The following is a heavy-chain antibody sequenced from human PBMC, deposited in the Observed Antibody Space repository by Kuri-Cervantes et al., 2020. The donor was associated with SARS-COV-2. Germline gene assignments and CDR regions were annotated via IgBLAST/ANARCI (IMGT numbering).Heavy chain of an antibody. D-gene: IGHD3-22*01. Sequence: GGSLRLSCAASGFTFSSYSMNWVRQAPGKGLEWVSSIRSSSSYIYYADSVKGRFTISRDNAKNSLYLQMNSLRAEDTALYYCAKGRYYDTVDYWGQGTRVTVSS. CDR1: GFTFSSYS. CDR2: IRSSSSYI. J-gene: IGHJ4*02. V-gene: IGHV3-21*04. CDR3: AKGRYYDTVDY.